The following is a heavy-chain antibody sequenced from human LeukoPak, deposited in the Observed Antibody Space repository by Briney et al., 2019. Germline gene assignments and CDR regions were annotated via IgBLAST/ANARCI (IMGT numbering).Heavy chain of an antibody. CDR2: INPNSGGT. Sequence: ASVKVSCKASGYTFTGYYMHWARQAPGQGLEWMGWINPNSGGTNYAQKFQGRVTMTRDTSISTAYMELSRLRSDDTAVYYCARDVVTMVRGGGFNYYYYMDVWGKGTTVTISS. V-gene: IGHV1-2*02. J-gene: IGHJ6*03. D-gene: IGHD3-10*01. CDR1: GYTFTGYY. CDR3: ARDVVTMVRGGGFNYYYYMDV.